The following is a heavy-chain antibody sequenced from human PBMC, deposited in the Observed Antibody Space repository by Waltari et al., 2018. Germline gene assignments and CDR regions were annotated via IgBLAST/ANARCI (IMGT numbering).Heavy chain of an antibody. V-gene: IGHV4-61*02. J-gene: IGHJ6*02. CDR3: ARDGYAYGMDV. CDR2: IYTSGST. Sequence: QVQLQESGPGLVKPSQTLSLTCTVSGGSISRGSYYWSWIRQPAGKGLEWIGRIYTSGSTNYNPSLKSRVTISVDTSKNQFSLKLSSVTAADTAVYYCARDGYAYGMDVWGQGTTVTVSS. D-gene: IGHD5-18*01. CDR1: GGSISRGSYY.